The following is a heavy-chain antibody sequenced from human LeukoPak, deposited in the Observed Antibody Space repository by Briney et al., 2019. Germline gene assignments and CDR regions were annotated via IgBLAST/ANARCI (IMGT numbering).Heavy chain of an antibody. CDR3: ARAHYYGSGSYYIGVPDD. V-gene: IGHV1-2*02. CDR2: VNPHSGGT. D-gene: IGHD3-10*01. J-gene: IGHJ4*02. CDR1: GYTFTDYY. Sequence: ASVKVSCKASGYTFTDYYIHWVRQAPGHGLEWMGWVNPHSGGTNFAQGFRGKVTMTRDTSISTAYMELSRLRSDDTAVYYCARAHYYGSGSYYIGVPDDWGQGTLVTVSS.